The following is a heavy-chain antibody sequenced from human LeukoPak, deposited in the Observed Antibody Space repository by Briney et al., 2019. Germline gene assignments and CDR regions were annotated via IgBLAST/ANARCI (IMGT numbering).Heavy chain of an antibody. V-gene: IGHV4-59*01. CDR1: GGSISSYY. J-gene: IGHJ6*02. CDR2: IYYSGST. CDR3: AASDYYYYGMDV. Sequence: SETLSLTCTVSGGSISSYYWSWIRLPPGKGLEWIGYIYYSGSTNYNPSLKSRATISVDTSKNQFSLKLSSVTAADTAVYYCAASDYYYYGMDVWGQGTTVTVSS.